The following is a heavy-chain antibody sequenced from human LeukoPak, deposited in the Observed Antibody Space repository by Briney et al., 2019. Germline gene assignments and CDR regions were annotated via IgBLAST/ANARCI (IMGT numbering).Heavy chain of an antibody. J-gene: IGHJ3*02. CDR1: GFTFSSYE. CDR2: ISSSGSTI. Sequence: GGSLRLSCAASGFTFSSYEMNWVRQAPGKGLEWVSYISSSGSTIYYADSVKGRFTISRDNAKNSLYLQMNSLRAEDTAVYYCAREVDGYCSGGSRGDIWGQGTMVTVSS. V-gene: IGHV3-48*03. D-gene: IGHD2-15*01. CDR3: AREVDGYCSGGSRGDI.